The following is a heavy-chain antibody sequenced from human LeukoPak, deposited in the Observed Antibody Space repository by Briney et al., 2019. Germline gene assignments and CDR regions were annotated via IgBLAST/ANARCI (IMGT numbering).Heavy chain of an antibody. Sequence: GRSLRLSCAASGFTFSSYGMHWVRQAPGKGLEWVAVIWYDGSNKYYADSVKGRFTISRDNSKNTLYLQMNSLRAEDTAAYYCARAYYYDSSGRPSDYWGQGTLVTVSS. CDR2: IWYDGSNK. CDR1: GFTFSSYG. J-gene: IGHJ4*02. CDR3: ARAYYYDSSGRPSDY. D-gene: IGHD3-22*01. V-gene: IGHV3-33*01.